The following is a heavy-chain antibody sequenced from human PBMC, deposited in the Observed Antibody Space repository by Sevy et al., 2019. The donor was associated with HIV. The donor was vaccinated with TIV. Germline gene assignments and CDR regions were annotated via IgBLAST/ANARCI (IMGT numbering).Heavy chain of an antibody. CDR3: AIGQWEHLY. V-gene: IGHV4-34*01. CDR2: IIHTGNT. Sequence: SETLSLTCAVYGGSFSGFYWSWIRQPPGKGLEWIGEIIHTGNTNYNPSLKSRVTISVDTSKNQFSLNLTSVTAADTAVYYCAIGQWEHLYWGQGTLVTVSS. D-gene: IGHD1-26*01. CDR1: GGSFSGFY. J-gene: IGHJ4*02.